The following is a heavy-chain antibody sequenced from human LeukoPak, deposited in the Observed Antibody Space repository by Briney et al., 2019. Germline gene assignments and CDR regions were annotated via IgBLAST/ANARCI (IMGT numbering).Heavy chain of an antibody. CDR1: GFTFSSYA. D-gene: IGHD5-18*01. CDR3: ARGNSQPRGYSYGPRGYYFDY. Sequence: TGGSLRLSCAASGFTFSSYAMHWVRQAPGKGLEWVAVISYDGSNKYYADSVKGRFTISRDNSKNTLYLQMNSLRAEDTAVYYCARGNSQPRGYSYGPRGYYFDYWGQGTLVTVSS. CDR2: ISYDGSNK. J-gene: IGHJ4*02. V-gene: IGHV3-30*04.